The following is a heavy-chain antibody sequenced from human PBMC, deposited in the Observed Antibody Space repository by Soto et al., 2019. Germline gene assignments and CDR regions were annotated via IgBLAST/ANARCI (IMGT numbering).Heavy chain of an antibody. CDR2: IYHSGST. CDR1: GGSISSSNW. D-gene: IGHD3-16*01. CDR3: ARGVMNYYYYGMDV. Sequence: SETRSPTCAVAGGSISSSNWWSLVRQPPGKGLEWIGEIYHSGSTNYNPSPKSRVTISVDKSKNQFSLKLSSVTAADTAVYYCARGVMNYYYYGMDVWGQGTTVTVSS. J-gene: IGHJ6*02. V-gene: IGHV4-4*02.